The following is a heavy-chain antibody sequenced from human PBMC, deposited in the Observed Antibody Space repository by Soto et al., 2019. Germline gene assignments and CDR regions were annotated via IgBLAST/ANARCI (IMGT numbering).Heavy chain of an antibody. Sequence: SGGSLRLSCAGSGFTFSSYGMHWVRQAPGKGLEWVAVIWYDGSNKYYADSVKGRFTISRDNSKNTLYLQMNSLRAEDTAVYYCARERAARRWNKLFDPCGQVTLVAVCS. J-gene: IGHJ5*02. CDR3: ARERAARRWNKLFDP. CDR2: IWYDGSNK. CDR1: GFTFSSYG. D-gene: IGHD6-6*01. V-gene: IGHV3-33*01.